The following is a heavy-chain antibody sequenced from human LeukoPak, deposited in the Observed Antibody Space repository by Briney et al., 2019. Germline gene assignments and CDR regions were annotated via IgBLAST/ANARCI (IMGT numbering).Heavy chain of an antibody. CDR2: ITASSTAI. D-gene: IGHD3-9*01. J-gene: IGHJ4*02. Sequence: GGSLRLSCAASGFTFNTYTMNWVRQAPGKGLEWVSSITASSTAIYSADSVKGRFTIPRDNAKNFLYLQMNSLRAEDTAVYYCARTYYDILTGYNPYFDYWGQGILVTVSS. V-gene: IGHV3-21*01. CDR3: ARTYYDILTGYNPYFDY. CDR1: GFTFNTYT.